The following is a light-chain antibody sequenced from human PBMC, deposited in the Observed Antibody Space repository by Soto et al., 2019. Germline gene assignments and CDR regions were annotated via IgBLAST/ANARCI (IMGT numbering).Light chain of an antibody. CDR1: QGINIW. V-gene: IGKV1-12*01. CDR2: AAS. J-gene: IGKJ4*01. Sequence: DIQMTQSPSSVAASAGDRVTTTCRASQGINIWLAWYQQKPGKAPKLLIYAASSLQRGVPSRFSGSGSGTDFTLTINSLQPEDFATYYCQHTNTFPLTFGGGTKVEIK. CDR3: QHTNTFPLT.